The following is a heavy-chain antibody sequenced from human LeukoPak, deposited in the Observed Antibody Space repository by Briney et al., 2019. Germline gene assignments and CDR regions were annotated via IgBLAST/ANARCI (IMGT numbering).Heavy chain of an antibody. Sequence: SETLSLTCTVSGGSISSSSYYWVWIRQPPGKGPEWVGNIYYSGSTYYNPSLKSRLTISIDTSNNQFSLKLTSLTAADTAVYYCARRHSGSSLVDYWGQGTLVTVSS. CDR2: IYYSGST. CDR3: ARRHSGSSLVDY. J-gene: IGHJ4*02. CDR1: GGSISSSSYY. V-gene: IGHV4-39*01. D-gene: IGHD1-26*01.